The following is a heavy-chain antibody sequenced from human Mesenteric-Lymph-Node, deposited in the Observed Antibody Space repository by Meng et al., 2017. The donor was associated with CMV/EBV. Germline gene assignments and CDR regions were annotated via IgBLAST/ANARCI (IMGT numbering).Heavy chain of an antibody. V-gene: IGHV3-48*03. J-gene: IGHJ5*01. CDR3: ARESLYCSGWFDY. CDR2: ISSTGTTI. CDR1: GFTFGDYA. Sequence: GESLKISCTASGFTFGDYAMSWVRQAPGKGLEWILYISSTGTTIYYADSVEGRFTISRDNGKNSMYLQMNSLRAEDTAVYFCARESLYCSGWFDYWGQGTLVTVSS. D-gene: IGHD6-19*01.